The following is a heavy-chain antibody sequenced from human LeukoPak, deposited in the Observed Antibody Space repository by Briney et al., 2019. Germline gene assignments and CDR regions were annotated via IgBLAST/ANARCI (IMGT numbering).Heavy chain of an antibody. J-gene: IGHJ4*02. CDR2: ISGSGGST. V-gene: IGHV3-23*01. CDR3: AKDQYSSSSGDFFDY. Sequence: GGSLRLSCAASGFTFSSYAMSWVRQAPGKGLEWVSDISGSGGSTYYEDSVKDRFTISRDNSKNTLYLQMNSLRAEDTAVYYCAKDQYSSSSGDFFDYWGQGTLVTVSS. D-gene: IGHD6-6*01. CDR1: GFTFSSYA.